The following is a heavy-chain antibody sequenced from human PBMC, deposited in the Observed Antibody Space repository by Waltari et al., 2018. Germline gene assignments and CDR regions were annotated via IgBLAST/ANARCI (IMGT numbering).Heavy chain of an antibody. CDR2: IIPILGTA. D-gene: IGHD3-3*01. CDR1: GGTFSSYA. CDR3: ARGEFGAYFDY. J-gene: IGHJ4*02. Sequence: QVQLVQSGAEVKKPGSSVKVSCKASGGTFSSYAISWVRQAPGQGLQWMGGIIPILGTANYAQKFKGRVTITADKSTSTVYMELSSLRSEDTAVYYCARGEFGAYFDYWGQGTLVTVSS. V-gene: IGHV1-69*14.